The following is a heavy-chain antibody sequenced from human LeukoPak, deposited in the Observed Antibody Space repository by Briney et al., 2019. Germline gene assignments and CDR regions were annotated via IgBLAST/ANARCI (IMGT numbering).Heavy chain of an antibody. Sequence: GGSLRLSCAASGFTFSSYAMSWVRQAPGKGLESVSAISGSVGSTYYADSVKGRFTISGDNSKNTLYLQMNSLRAEDTAVYYCAKKCREPRPPGLVVRYFDYWGQGTLVTVSS. CDR3: AKKCREPRPPGLVVRYFDY. V-gene: IGHV3-23*01. CDR1: GFTFSSYA. D-gene: IGHD2-15*01. J-gene: IGHJ4*02. CDR2: ISGSVGST.